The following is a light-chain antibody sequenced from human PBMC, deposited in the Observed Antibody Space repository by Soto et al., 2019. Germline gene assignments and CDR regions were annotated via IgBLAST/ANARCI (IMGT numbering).Light chain of an antibody. V-gene: IGLV1-51*01. CDR1: SSNIGGNS. CDR2: DDN. Sequence: QSVMTQPPSVSAAPGQTVTIYCSGSSSNIGGNSVSWYQQLPGTAPKLLIYDDNKRPSGIPDRFSGSKSGTSATLGITGFQTGDEADYYCGSWDSSLSAYVFGTGTKLTVL. J-gene: IGLJ1*01. CDR3: GSWDSSLSAYV.